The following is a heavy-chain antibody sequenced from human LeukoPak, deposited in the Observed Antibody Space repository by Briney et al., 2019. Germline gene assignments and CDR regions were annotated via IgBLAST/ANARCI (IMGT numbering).Heavy chain of an antibody. CDR3: ARTWLLGYFDY. Sequence: GESLKISCKASGYSFTSYWIGWVRQMPGKGLEWMGIIYPDDSDTRYSPSFQGQVTMSADKSINTAYMQWSSLKASDTAIYYCARTWLLGYFDYWGQGTLVTVSS. CDR2: IYPDDSDT. D-gene: IGHD5-12*01. CDR1: GYSFTSYW. V-gene: IGHV5-51*01. J-gene: IGHJ4*02.